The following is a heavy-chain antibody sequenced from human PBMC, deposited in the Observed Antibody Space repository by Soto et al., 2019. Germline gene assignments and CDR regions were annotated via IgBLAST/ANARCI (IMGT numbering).Heavy chain of an antibody. CDR2: IKQDGSEK. Sequence: GGSVRLSCAACGFTFSSDWMSWVRQAPGKGLEWVANIKQDGSEKYYVDSVKGRFTISRDNAKNSLYLQMNSLRAEDTAVYYSARDWATVTSVAFDIWGQGTMVTVSS. D-gene: IGHD4-17*01. CDR3: ARDWATVTSVAFDI. J-gene: IGHJ3*02. V-gene: IGHV3-7*01. CDR1: GFTFSSDW.